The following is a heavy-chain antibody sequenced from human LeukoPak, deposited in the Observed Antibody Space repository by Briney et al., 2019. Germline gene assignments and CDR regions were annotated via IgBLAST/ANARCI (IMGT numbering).Heavy chain of an antibody. J-gene: IGHJ6*03. CDR2: ISGSGGST. Sequence: GGSLRLSCAASGFTFSSYAMYWVRQAPGKGLEWVSGISGSGGSTYYADSVKGRFTISRDNSKNTVYLQMNSLRAEDTAVYYCAKAGLRFLEWLSIYMDVWGKGTTVTVSS. V-gene: IGHV3-23*01. D-gene: IGHD3-3*01. CDR3: AKAGLRFLEWLSIYMDV. CDR1: GFTFSSYA.